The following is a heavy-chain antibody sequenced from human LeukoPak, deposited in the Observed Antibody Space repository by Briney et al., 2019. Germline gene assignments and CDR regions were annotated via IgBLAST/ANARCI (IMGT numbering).Heavy chain of an antibody. CDR1: GGSISSSSYY. CDR3: ARYGDYGSGTWGP. Sequence: SETLSLTCTVSGGSISSSSYYWGWIRQPPGKGLEWIGSIYYSGSTNYNPSLKSRVTISVDTSKNQFSLKLSSVTAADTAVYYCARYGDYGSGTWGPWGQGTLVTVSS. V-gene: IGHV4-39*07. D-gene: IGHD3-10*01. CDR2: IYYSGST. J-gene: IGHJ4*02.